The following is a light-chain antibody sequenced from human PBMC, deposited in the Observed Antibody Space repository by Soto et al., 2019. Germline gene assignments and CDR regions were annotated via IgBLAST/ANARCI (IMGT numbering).Light chain of an antibody. CDR1: SSDVGGYNY. CDR2: AVS. J-gene: IGLJ3*02. Sequence: QSALTQPASVSGSPGQSITISCTGTSSDVGGYNYVSWYQQHPGKAPKLMIYAVSNRPSGVSNRFSGSKSGNTASLTISGLQAEDEADYYCSSYASSGSRLFGGGTQLTVL. CDR3: SSYASSGSRL. V-gene: IGLV2-14*01.